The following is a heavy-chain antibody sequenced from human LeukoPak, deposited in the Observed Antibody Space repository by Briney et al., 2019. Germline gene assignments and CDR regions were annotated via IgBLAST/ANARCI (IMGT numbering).Heavy chain of an antibody. Sequence: GGSLRLSCAASGFTFSSYWMSWVRQAPGKGLEWVANIKQDGSEKYYVDSVKGRFTISRDNSKDTLYLQMNSLRAKDTAVYYCARDAVAGTEYYFDYWGQGTLVTVSS. CDR3: ARDAVAGTEYYFDY. V-gene: IGHV3-7*01. CDR1: GFTFSSYW. CDR2: IKQDGSEK. D-gene: IGHD6-19*01. J-gene: IGHJ4*02.